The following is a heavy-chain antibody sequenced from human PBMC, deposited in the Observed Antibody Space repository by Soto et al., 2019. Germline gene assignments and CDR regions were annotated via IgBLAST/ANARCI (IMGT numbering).Heavy chain of an antibody. CDR1: GFTFSSYG. CDR3: AKESIAARPYYFDY. D-gene: IGHD6-6*01. CDR2: ISYDGSNK. Sequence: QVQLVESGGGVVQPGRSLRLSCAASGFTFSSYGMHWVRQAPGKGLEWVAVISYDGSNKYYADSVKGRFTISRDNSKNTLYLQMNSLRAEDTAVYYCAKESIAARPYYFDYWGQGTLVTVSS. V-gene: IGHV3-30*18. J-gene: IGHJ4*02.